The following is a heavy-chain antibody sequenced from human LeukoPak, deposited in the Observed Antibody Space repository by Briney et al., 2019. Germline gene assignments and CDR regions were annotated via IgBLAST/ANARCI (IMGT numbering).Heavy chain of an antibody. Sequence: GASVKVSCKASGYTFTGYYMHWVRQAPGQGLEWMGWINPNSGGTNYAQKFQGRVTMTRDTSISTAYMELSRLRSDDTAVYYSARDYGVRSGYRRGAFDIWGQGTMVTVSS. V-gene: IGHV1-2*02. CDR2: INPNSGGT. CDR1: GYTFTGYY. J-gene: IGHJ3*02. CDR3: ARDYGVRSGYRRGAFDI. D-gene: IGHD3-22*01.